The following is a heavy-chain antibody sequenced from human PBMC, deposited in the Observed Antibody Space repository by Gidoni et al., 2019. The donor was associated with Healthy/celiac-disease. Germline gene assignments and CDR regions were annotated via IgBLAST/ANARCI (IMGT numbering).Heavy chain of an antibody. J-gene: IGHJ5*02. CDR1: GGSFSGYY. Sequence: QVQLQQWGAGLLKPSETLSLTCAVYGGSFSGYYWRWIRQPPGKGLEWIGEINHSGSTNYNPSLKSRVTISVDTSKNQFSLKLSSVTAADTAVYYCARAHSSSWYPGNWFDPWGQGTLVTVSS. CDR2: INHSGST. D-gene: IGHD6-13*01. CDR3: ARAHSSSWYPGNWFDP. V-gene: IGHV4-34*01.